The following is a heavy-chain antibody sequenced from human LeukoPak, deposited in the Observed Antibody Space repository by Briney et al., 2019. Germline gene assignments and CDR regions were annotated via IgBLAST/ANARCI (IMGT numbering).Heavy chain of an antibody. V-gene: IGHV1-18*01. D-gene: IGHD3-9*01. Sequence: ASVKVSCKASGYTFTSYGLSWVRQAPGQGLEWMGWISAYNGNTNYAQKFQGRVTMTTDTSTGTAYMELRSLRSDDTAIYFCARDDGRRRNDILTGFYYYYGMDVWGQGTTVTVSS. CDR3: ARDDGRRRNDILTGFYYYYGMDV. J-gene: IGHJ6*02. CDR1: GYTFTSYG. CDR2: ISAYNGNT.